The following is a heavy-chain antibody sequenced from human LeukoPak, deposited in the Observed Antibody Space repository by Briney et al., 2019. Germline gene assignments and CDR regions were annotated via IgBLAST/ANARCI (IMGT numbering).Heavy chain of an antibody. CDR3: ARYYDFWGASYGNYYMDV. V-gene: IGHV3-11*06. J-gene: IGHJ6*03. D-gene: IGHD3-3*01. Sequence: GGSLRLSCAASGFTFSDYYMSWIRQAPGKGLEWVSYISSSSNYIYYADSVKGRFTISRDHAKNSLSLQMNSLRAEDTAVYYCARYYDFWGASYGNYYMDVWGKGTTVTVSS. CDR1: GFTFSDYY. CDR2: ISSSSNYI.